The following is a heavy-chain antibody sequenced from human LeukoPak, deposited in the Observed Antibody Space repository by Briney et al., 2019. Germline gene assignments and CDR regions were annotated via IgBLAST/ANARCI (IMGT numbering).Heavy chain of an antibody. Sequence: SVRVSCNASGGTFCSYAISWGRQAPGQGLEWMGGIIPIFGTANYAQKFQGRVTITTDESTSTAYMELSSLRSEDTAVYYCARAGGATTEGYYFDYWGQGTLVTVSS. CDR1: GGTFCSYA. CDR2: IIPIFGTA. J-gene: IGHJ4*02. V-gene: IGHV1-69*05. D-gene: IGHD5-24*01. CDR3: ARAGGATTEGYYFDY.